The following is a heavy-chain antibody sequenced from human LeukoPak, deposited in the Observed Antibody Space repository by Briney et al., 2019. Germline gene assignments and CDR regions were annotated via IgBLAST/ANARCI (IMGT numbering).Heavy chain of an antibody. CDR3: ATSYSSSSHFGY. V-gene: IGHV4-59*01. CDR1: GGSISIYY. D-gene: IGHD6-6*01. J-gene: IGHJ4*02. Sequence: PSETLSLTCTVSGGSISIYYWSWIRQPPGKGLEWIGYIYYSGSTNYNPSLKSRVTISVDTSKNQFSLMLNSVTAADTAVYYCATSYSSSSHFGYWGQGTLVTVSS. CDR2: IYYSGST.